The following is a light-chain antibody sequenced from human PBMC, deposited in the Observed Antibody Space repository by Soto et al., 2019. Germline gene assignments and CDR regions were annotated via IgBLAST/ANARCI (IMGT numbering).Light chain of an antibody. V-gene: IGKV1-5*03. CDR3: QQYNGHSLT. Sequence: DIQMTQSPSTLSASVGDRVTITCRASQSISNWLAWYQQKAGKAPKLLIYKASNLESGVPSRFSGSGSGTEFTLTISSLQPDDFATYYCQQYNGHSLTFSGGTKVEI. CDR1: QSISNW. J-gene: IGKJ4*01. CDR2: KAS.